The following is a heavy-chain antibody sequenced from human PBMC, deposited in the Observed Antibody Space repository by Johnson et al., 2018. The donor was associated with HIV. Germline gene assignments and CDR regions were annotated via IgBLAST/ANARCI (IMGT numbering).Heavy chain of an antibody. D-gene: IGHD4-17*01. CDR3: TTAIPRSTTVITTPDAFDI. V-gene: IGHV3-11*01. Sequence: QVQLVESGGDLVQPGRSLRLSCAASGFTFSDYYMSWIRQAPGKGLEWVSYISSSGTTIHYADSVKGRFTISRDNAKNSLYMQMNSLKTEDTAVYYCTTAIPRSTTVITTPDAFDIWGQGTMVTVSS. J-gene: IGHJ3*02. CDR1: GFTFSDYY. CDR2: ISSSGTTI.